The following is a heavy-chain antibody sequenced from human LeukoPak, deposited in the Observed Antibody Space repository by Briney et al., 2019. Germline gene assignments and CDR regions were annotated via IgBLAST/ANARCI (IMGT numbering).Heavy chain of an antibody. CDR1: GFTFSSYA. V-gene: IGHV3-23*01. J-gene: IGHJ4*02. CDR2: ISGSGGST. D-gene: IGHD3-16*01. CDR3: AKDGVVTITFDY. Sequence: PGVSLRLSCTASGFTFSSYAMSWVRQARGKGLEWVSVISGSGGSTYYGDSVKGRFTISRDNSKNTLYLQMNSLRAEDTAVYYCAKDGVVTITFDYWGQGTLVTVSS.